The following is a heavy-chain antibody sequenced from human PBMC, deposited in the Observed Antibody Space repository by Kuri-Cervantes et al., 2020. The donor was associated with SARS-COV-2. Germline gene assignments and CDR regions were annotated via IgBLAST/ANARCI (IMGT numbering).Heavy chain of an antibody. J-gene: IGHJ3*02. CDR2: IYYSGST. CDR3: AKVANWGDRDAFDI. CDR1: GGSISSGGYY. D-gene: IGHD7-27*01. V-gene: IGHV4-31*01. Sequence: LRLSCTVSGGSISSGGYYWSWIRQHPGKGLEWIGYIYYSGSTYYNPSLKSLVTISVDTSKNQFSLKLSSVTAADTAVYYCAKVANWGDRDAFDIWGQGTSVTVSS.